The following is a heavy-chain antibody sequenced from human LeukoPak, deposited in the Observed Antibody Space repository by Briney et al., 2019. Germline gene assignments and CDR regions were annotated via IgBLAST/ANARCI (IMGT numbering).Heavy chain of an antibody. CDR2: IYHSGST. J-gene: IGHJ4*02. D-gene: IGHD6-6*01. CDR1: GGSISSSNW. Sequence: SGTLSLTCAVSGGSISSSNWWSWVRQPPGKGLEWIGKIYHSGSTNYNPSLKSRVTISVDTSKNQFSLKLSSVTAADTAVYYCARASIAARPSSFDYWGQGTLVTVSS. V-gene: IGHV4-4*02. CDR3: ARASIAARPSSFDY.